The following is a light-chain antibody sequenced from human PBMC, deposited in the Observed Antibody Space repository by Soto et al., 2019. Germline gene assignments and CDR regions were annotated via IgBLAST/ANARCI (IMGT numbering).Light chain of an antibody. CDR3: QQYNNYSMYT. CDR2: DAS. CDR1: QSISSW. J-gene: IGKJ2*01. V-gene: IGKV1-5*01. Sequence: DIQMTQSPSTLSASVGDRVTITCRASQSISSWLAWYQQKPGKAPKLLIYDASSLESGVPSRFSGSGSWTEFTLPISSLQPDDFATYYCQQYNNYSMYTFGQGTKLEIK.